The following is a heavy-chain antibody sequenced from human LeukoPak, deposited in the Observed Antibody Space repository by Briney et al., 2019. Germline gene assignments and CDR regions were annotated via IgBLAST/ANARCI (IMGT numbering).Heavy chain of an antibody. J-gene: IGHJ4*02. V-gene: IGHV3-74*01. CDR1: GFTFSIYW. CDR2: VTSDATTT. CDR3: ANSGYNYQFES. Sequence: GGSLRLSCAASGFTFSIYWMHWVRQAPGKGLEWVSVVTSDATTTNYADSVKGRFTISRDNAKNTLYLQMNSLRAEDTGLYYCANSGYNYQFESWGQGTLVTVSS. D-gene: IGHD5-18*01.